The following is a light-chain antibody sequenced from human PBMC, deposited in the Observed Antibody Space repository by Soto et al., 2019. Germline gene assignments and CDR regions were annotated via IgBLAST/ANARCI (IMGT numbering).Light chain of an antibody. CDR3: AVWDDSLRGRV. CDR2: GND. V-gene: IGLV1-44*01. Sequence: QSVLTQPPSASGTPGQRVTISCSGSNSNIGSNTVNWYQQFPGTAPRFLIYGNDLRPSGVPDRFSASKSGTSASLAISGLQSEDEADYYCAVWDDSLRGRVFGVGTKLTVL. J-gene: IGLJ2*01. CDR1: NSNIGSNT.